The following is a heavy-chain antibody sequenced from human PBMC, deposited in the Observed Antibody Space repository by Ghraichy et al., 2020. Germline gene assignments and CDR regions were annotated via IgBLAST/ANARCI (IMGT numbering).Heavy chain of an antibody. Sequence: GGSLRLSCAASGFTFSSYAMSWVRQAPGKGLEWVSSITGRSTTTSYADSVKGRFTISRDNSKTTLYLQMNSLRVDDTAVYYCAKGAVWPGQNWFDPWGQGTLVTVSS. CDR1: GFTFSSYA. CDR3: AKGAVWPGQNWFDP. J-gene: IGHJ5*02. V-gene: IGHV3-23*01. CDR2: ITGRSTTT. D-gene: IGHD3/OR15-3a*01.